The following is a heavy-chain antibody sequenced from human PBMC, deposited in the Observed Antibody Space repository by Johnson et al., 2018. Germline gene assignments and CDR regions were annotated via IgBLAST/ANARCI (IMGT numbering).Heavy chain of an antibody. D-gene: IGHD3-10*01. Sequence: QVQLQESGPGLVKPSETLSLTCTVSGGSISSYYWSWIRQPPGKGLEWIGYIYYSGSTNYNPSLKSRVTISVDTSKNQFSLKVSSVTAADTAVYYCARDPMYFYGSGSYSMGAFDIWGQGTMVTVSS. V-gene: IGHV4-59*01. J-gene: IGHJ3*02. CDR1: GGSISSYY. CDR3: ARDPMYFYGSGSYSMGAFDI. CDR2: IYYSGST.